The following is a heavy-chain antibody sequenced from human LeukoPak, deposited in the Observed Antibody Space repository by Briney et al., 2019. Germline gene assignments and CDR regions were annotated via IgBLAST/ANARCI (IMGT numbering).Heavy chain of an antibody. V-gene: IGHV4-59*08. CDR2: IFYSGGS. CDR3: ARLGSTFDI. J-gene: IGHJ3*02. Sequence: SETLSLTCTVSGGSISSYYWTWIRQPPGKGLEWIGYIFYSGGSNYNPSLKSRVTVSVDTSKNHFSLKLSSVTAADTAVYYCARLGSTFDIWGQGTMVTVSS. D-gene: IGHD2-2*01. CDR1: GGSISSYY.